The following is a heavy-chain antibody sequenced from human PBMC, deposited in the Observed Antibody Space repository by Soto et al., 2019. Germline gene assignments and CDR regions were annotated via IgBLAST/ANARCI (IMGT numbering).Heavy chain of an antibody. CDR3: ARHYSSGSRNWFDP. CDR1: GGSINISSYF. Sequence: PSETLSLTCSVSGGSINISSYFWGCFRQPPGKGLEWIGSIYYSGSTYYNPSLRSRVTISVDTSKNQFSLKLSSVTAADTAVFYCARHYSSGSRNWFDPRGQGTQVTVSS. V-gene: IGHV4-39*01. J-gene: IGHJ5*02. CDR2: IYYSGST. D-gene: IGHD6-19*01.